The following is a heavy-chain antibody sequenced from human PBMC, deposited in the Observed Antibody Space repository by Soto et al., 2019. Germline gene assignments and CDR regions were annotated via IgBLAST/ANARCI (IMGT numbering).Heavy chain of an antibody. J-gene: IGHJ4*02. CDR2: INPNSGGT. Sequence: ASVKVACKASGYTFTGYCMHWVRKAPGQGLEWMGWINPNSGGTNYAQKFQGRVTMTRDTSISTAYMELSSLRSEDTAVYYCARVPRGSYYFDYWGQGTLVTVSS. CDR3: ARVPRGSYYFDY. CDR1: GYTFTGYC. V-gene: IGHV1-2*02.